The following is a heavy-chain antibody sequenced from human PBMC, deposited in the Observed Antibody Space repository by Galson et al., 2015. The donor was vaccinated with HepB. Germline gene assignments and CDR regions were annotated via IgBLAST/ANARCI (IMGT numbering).Heavy chain of an antibody. J-gene: IGHJ6*02. D-gene: IGHD4-11*01. Sequence: SLRLSCAASGFTFSSYSMNWVRQAPGKGLEWVSSISSSSSYIYYADSVKGRFTISRDNAKNSLYLQMNSLRAEDTAVYYCARDLPHDYSNYVRYYYGMDVWGQGTTVTVSS. CDR1: GFTFSSYS. V-gene: IGHV3-21*01. CDR3: ARDLPHDYSNYVRYYYGMDV. CDR2: ISSSSSYI.